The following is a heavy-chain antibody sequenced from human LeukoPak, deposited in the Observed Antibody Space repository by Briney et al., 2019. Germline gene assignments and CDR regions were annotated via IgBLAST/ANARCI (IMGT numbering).Heavy chain of an antibody. CDR1: GGTFSSYA. J-gene: IGHJ4*02. D-gene: IGHD2-15*01. CDR3: ARCCSGGSCPLCY. Sequence: ASVKVSCKASGGTFSSYAISWVRQAPGQGLEWMGGIIPIFGTANYAQKFQGRVTITADKSTSTAYMELSSLRSEDTAVYYCARCCSGGSCPLCYWGQGTLVTVSS. V-gene: IGHV1-69*06. CDR2: IIPIFGTA.